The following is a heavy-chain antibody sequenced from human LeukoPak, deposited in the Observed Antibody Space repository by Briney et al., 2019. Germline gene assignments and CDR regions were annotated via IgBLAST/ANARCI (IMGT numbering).Heavy chain of an antibody. Sequence: GGSLRPSCAASGFTFSSYEMNWVRQAPGKGLEWVSYISSSGSTIYYADSVKGRFTISRDNAKNSLYLQMNSLRAEDTAVYYCARDQSSIRGVMFDYWGQGTLVTVSS. V-gene: IGHV3-48*03. CDR3: ARDQSSIRGVMFDY. CDR2: ISSSGSTI. CDR1: GFTFSSYE. J-gene: IGHJ4*02. D-gene: IGHD3-10*01.